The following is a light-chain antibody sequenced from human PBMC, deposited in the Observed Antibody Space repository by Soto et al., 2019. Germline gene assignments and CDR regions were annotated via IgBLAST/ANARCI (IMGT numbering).Light chain of an antibody. V-gene: IGLV1-40*01. J-gene: IGLJ2*01. Sequence: QSVLTQPPSVSGAPGQRITISCTGSSSNIGAGNDVHWYQHLPGAAPKVLIYGNINRPPGVPDRFFGFQSGTSASLAINGLQAEDEADYYCQSYDISLSGVVFGGGTKLTVL. CDR2: GNI. CDR1: SSNIGAGND. CDR3: QSYDISLSGVV.